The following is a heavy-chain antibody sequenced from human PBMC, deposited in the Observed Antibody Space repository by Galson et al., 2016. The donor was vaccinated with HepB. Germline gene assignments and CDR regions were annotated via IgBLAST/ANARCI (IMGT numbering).Heavy chain of an antibody. J-gene: IGHJ4*02. CDR1: GFTLSSYW. D-gene: IGHD3-10*01. CDR3: ARRRGSGSHDY. V-gene: IGHV3-7*05. CDR2: IKQDGSEE. Sequence: SLRLSCAASGFTLSSYWMSWVRQAPGKGLEWVANIKQDGSEEYYVDSVKGRFTISRDNAKNSLYQQMNSLRAEDTAVYYCARRRGSGSHDYWGQGTLVTVSS.